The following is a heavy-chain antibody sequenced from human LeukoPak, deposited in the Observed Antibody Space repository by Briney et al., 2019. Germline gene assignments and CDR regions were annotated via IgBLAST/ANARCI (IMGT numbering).Heavy chain of an antibody. V-gene: IGHV3-30*02. J-gene: IGHJ4*02. CDR3: AKEAASYDFWSGYAHFDY. D-gene: IGHD3-3*01. Sequence: PGGSLRLSCAASGFTFSSYGMDWVRQAPGKGLEWVAFIRYHGGNKYYADSVKGRFPISRDNSKNTLYLQMNSLRAEDTAVYYCAKEAASYDFWSGYAHFDYWGQGTLVTVSS. CDR2: IRYHGGNK. CDR1: GFTFSSYG.